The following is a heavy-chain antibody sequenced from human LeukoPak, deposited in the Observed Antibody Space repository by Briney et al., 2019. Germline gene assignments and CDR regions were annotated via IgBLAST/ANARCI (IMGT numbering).Heavy chain of an antibody. D-gene: IGHD6-13*01. V-gene: IGHV4-59*01. CDR1: GGSISSYY. J-gene: IGHJ6*03. CDR2: IYYSGST. Sequence: PSETLSLTCTVSGGSISSYYWSWIRQPPGKGLEWIGYIYYSGSTNYNPSLKSRVTISVDTSKNQFSLKLSSVTAADTAVYYCARVSSSWLGDYYYYYMDVWGKGTTVTVSS. CDR3: ARVSSSWLGDYYYYYMDV.